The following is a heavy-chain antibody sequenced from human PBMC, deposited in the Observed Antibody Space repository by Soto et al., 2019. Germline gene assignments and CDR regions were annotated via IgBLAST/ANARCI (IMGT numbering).Heavy chain of an antibody. D-gene: IGHD2-21*02. CDR2: ISSSSDKT. CDR3: ARLPKGSLVTA. Sequence: LVESGGALVYPGGSLRLSCIASGFSFSDYSMNWVRQPPGKGLQWVSYISSSSDKTYYADSVKGRFTVSRDNAKNALFLEMNSLRDDDTATYYCARLPKGSLVTAWGQGTRVTVSS. CDR1: GFSFSDYS. V-gene: IGHV3-48*02. J-gene: IGHJ4*02.